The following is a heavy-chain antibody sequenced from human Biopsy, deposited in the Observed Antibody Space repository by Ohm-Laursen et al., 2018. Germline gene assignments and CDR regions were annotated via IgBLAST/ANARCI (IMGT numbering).Heavy chain of an antibody. V-gene: IGHV4-59*11. CDR2: IPYTGYT. Sequence: VTLSLTCTVSVGSFTGHYWIWIRQPPGKGREWIGHIPYTGYTSYNAYLMSRVTISVDTSRNHYSLRLSSSTAAATAVYYCAGGSNDFGGLYFPRWGQGTLLTVSS. CDR1: VGSFTGHY. J-gene: IGHJ4*02. CDR3: AGGSNDFGGLYFPR. D-gene: IGHD4-23*01.